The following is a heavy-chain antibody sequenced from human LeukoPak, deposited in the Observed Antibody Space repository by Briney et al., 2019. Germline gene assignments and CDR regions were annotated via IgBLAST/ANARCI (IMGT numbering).Heavy chain of an antibody. CDR2: IIPIFGTA. J-gene: IGHJ6*02. D-gene: IGHD3-22*01. Sequence: GASVKVSCKASGGTFSSYAISWVRQAPGQGLEWMGGIIPIFGTANYAQKFQGRVTITADESTSTAYMELSSLRSEDTAVYYCARRGSSGYYHASNYYGMDVWGQGTTVTVSS. V-gene: IGHV1-69*13. CDR1: GGTFSSYA. CDR3: ARRGSSGYYHASNYYGMDV.